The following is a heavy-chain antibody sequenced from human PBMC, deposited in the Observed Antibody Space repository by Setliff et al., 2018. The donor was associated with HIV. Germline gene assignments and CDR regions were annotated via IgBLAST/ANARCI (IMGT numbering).Heavy chain of an antibody. J-gene: IGHJ6*03. Sequence: GGSLRLSCAASGFTFSTNAMNWVRQAPGKGLEWVSGISAGGGSTYYADSVKSRFTISRDNSKNTLYMQMNNLRAEDTAVYYCAKRGYVSAWYDEPVQFYQHMDVWGKGTTVTVSS. CDR2: ISAGGGST. CDR1: GFTFSTNA. D-gene: IGHD6-19*01. CDR3: AKRGYVSAWYDEPVQFYQHMDV. V-gene: IGHV3-23*01.